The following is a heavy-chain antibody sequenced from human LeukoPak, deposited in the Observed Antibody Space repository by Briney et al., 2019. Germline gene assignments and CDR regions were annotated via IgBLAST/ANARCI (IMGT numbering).Heavy chain of an antibody. CDR3: APYSSSWSHYFDY. CDR1: GFTFSSYE. V-gene: IGHV3-48*03. CDR2: ISSSGSTI. Sequence: GGSLRLXCAASGFTFSSYEMNWVRQAPGKGLEWVSYISSSGSTIYYADSVKGRFTISRDNAKNSLYLQMNSLRAEDTAVYYCAPYSSSWSHYFDYWGQGTLVTVSS. D-gene: IGHD6-13*01. J-gene: IGHJ4*02.